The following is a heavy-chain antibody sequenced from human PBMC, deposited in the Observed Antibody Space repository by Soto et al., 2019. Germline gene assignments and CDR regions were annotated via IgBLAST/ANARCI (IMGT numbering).Heavy chain of an antibody. CDR2: IYHSGST. CDR1: GGSISSSNW. J-gene: IGHJ6*02. CDR3: ARVSGSYYYGMDV. V-gene: IGHV4-4*02. Sequence: QVQLQESGPGLVKPSGTLSLTCAVSGGSISSSNWWSWVRQPPGKGLEWIGEIYHSGSTNYNPSLQSRVTVSGDKAKNQFSLTLSSVTAAATAVYYCARVSGSYYYGMDVWGQGTTVTVSS.